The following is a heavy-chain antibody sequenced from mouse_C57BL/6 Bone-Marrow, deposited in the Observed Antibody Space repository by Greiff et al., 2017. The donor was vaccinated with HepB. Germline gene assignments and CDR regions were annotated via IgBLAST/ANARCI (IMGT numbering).Heavy chain of an antibody. Sequence: DVMLVESGEGLVKPGGSLKLSCAASGFTFSSYGMSWVRQTPDKRLEWVASISSGGSYTYYPDSVKGRFTISRDNAKNTLYLQMSSLKSEDTAMYYCAGRGSYWAMDYWGQGTSVTVSS. J-gene: IGHJ4*01. D-gene: IGHD1-1*01. CDR1: GFTFSSYG. V-gene: IGHV5-6*03. CDR2: ISSGGSYT. CDR3: AGRGSYWAMDY.